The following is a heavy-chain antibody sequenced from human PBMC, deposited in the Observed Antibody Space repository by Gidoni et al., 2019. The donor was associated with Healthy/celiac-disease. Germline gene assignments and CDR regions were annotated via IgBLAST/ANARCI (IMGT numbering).Heavy chain of an antibody. V-gene: IGHV4-34*01. J-gene: IGHJ4*02. Sequence: QVQLQQWGAGLLKPSETLSLTCAVYGGSFSGYYWSWILQPPGKGLEWIGEINHSGSTNYNPSLKSRVTISVDTSKNQFSLKLSSVTAADTAVYYCARGDYYGSGSPFGYWGQGTLVTVSS. D-gene: IGHD3-10*01. CDR1: GGSFSGYY. CDR3: ARGDYYGSGSPFGY. CDR2: INHSGST.